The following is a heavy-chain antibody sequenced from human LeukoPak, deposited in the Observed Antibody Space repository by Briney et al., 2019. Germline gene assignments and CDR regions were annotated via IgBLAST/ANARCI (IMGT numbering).Heavy chain of an antibody. CDR1: GFTFSSYS. D-gene: IGHD4-17*01. CDR3: ARDRWYGDYWGTVDV. CDR2: ISSSSSYI. V-gene: IGHV3-21*01. Sequence: GGSLRLSCAASGFTFSSYSMNWVRQAPGKGLEWVSSISSSSSYISYADSVKGRFTISRDNAKNSLYLQMNSLRAEDTAVYYCARDRWYGDYWGTVDVWGKGTTVTVSS. J-gene: IGHJ6*04.